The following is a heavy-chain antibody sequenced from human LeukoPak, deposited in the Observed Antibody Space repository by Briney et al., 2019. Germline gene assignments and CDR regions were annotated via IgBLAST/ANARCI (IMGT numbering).Heavy chain of an antibody. J-gene: IGHJ6*03. CDR2: INHSGST. CDR1: GGSFSGYY. CDR3: AREASYYYDSSGYWNYYYYYYMDV. V-gene: IGHV4-34*01. Sequence: SETLSLTCAVYGGSFSGYYWSWIRQPPGKGLEWIGEINHSGSTNYNPSLKSRFTISVDTSKNQCSLKLSSVTAADTAVYYCAREASYYYDSSGYWNYYYYYYMDVWGKGTTVTVSS. D-gene: IGHD3-22*01.